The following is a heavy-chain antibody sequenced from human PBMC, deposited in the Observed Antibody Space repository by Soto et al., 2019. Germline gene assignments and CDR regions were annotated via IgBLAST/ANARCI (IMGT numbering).Heavy chain of an antibody. J-gene: IGHJ5*02. V-gene: IGHV4-59*01. D-gene: IGHD2-15*01. CDR1: GGSISSDY. CDR3: ARLSVADWFYP. CDR2: RYYSGTA. Sequence: QVHLQESGTGLVKPSETLSLTCTVSGGSISSDYWTWVRQPPGKGLEGIGYRYYSGTAKYNSSLTSRVTTSVDTYKNQFYLKLGSVPVADTAVYYCARLSVADWFYPCGHGLQVTVSS.